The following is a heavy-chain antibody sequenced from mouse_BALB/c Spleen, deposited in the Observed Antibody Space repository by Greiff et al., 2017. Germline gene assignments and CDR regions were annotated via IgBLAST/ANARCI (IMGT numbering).Heavy chain of an antibody. D-gene: IGHD1-1*01. J-gene: IGHJ4*01. CDR2: ISTYSGNT. Sequence: QVHVKQSGPELVRPGVSVKISCKGSGYTFTDYAMHWVKQSHAKSLEWIGVISTYSGNTNYNQKFKGKATMTVDKSSSTAYMELARLTSEDSAIYYCARRGDFTTVVASYYAMDYWGQGTSVTVSS. CDR1: GYTFTDYA. V-gene: IGHV1-67*01. CDR3: ARRGDFTTVVASYYAMDY.